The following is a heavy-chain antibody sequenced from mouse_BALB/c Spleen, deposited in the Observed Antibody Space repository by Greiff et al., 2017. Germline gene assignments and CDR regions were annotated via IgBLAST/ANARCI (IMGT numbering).Heavy chain of an antibody. V-gene: IGHV2-9*02. D-gene: IGHD2-1*01. J-gene: IGHJ2*01. CDR2: IWAGGST. Sequence: VKLMESGPGLVAPSQSLSITCTVSGFSLTSYGVHWVRQPPGKGLEWLGVIWAGGSTNYNSALMSRLSISKDNSKSQVFLKMNSLQTDDTAMYYCAREGNYGVYFDYWGQGTTLTVSS. CDR1: GFSLTSYG. CDR3: AREGNYGVYFDY.